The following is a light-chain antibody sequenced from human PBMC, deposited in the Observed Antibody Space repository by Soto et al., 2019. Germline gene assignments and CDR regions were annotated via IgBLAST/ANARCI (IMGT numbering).Light chain of an antibody. CDR2: DAS. J-gene: IGKJ4*01. CDR3: QEGTYCPA. Sequence: EIVLTQSPAILSLSPWEKATLSCRASQSVSGSLGWCQQKPGQAPRLIIYDASVRATGIPARFSGSGSGTEFSVAISSLEPEDFAVYYCQEGTYCPAVGGGTKVDIK. V-gene: IGKV3-11*01. CDR1: QSVSGS.